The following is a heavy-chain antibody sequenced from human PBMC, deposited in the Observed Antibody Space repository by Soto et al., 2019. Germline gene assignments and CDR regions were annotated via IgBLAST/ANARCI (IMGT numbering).Heavy chain of an antibody. CDR3: ARQLAYCCGACDTEPIDY. Sequence: QAQLVQSGAEVKKPGASVTVSCKTSGYTFTAYYIHWWRQAPGQGLEWVGWINPKTGDTKYAQKFQGRVTMTGDTSITTAYMELGRLRSDDTAVYYSARQLAYCCGACDTEPIDYWGQGTLVTGSS. V-gene: IGHV1-2*02. CDR1: GYTFTAYY. D-gene: IGHD2-21*02. CDR2: INPKTGDT. J-gene: IGHJ4*02.